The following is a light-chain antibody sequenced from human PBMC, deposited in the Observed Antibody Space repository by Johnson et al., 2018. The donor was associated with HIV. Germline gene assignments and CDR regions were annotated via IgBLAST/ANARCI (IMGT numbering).Light chain of an antibody. CDR2: ANN. J-gene: IGLJ1*01. CDR1: SSNIGNNF. Sequence: QSVLTQPPSVSAAPGQKVTISCSVSSSNIGNNFVSWYQQLPGTAPKLLIYANNKRPSGIPDRFSGSKSGTSATLGITGLQTGDEADYYCGTWDSSLTSYVFGAGTKVTVL. V-gene: IGLV1-51*02. CDR3: GTWDSSLTSYV.